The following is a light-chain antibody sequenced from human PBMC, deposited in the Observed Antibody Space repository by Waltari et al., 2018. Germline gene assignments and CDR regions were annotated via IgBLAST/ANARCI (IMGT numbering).Light chain of an antibody. V-gene: IGLV2-11*01. CDR1: SSGVGGYNY. J-gene: IGLJ2*01. Sequence: QSALTQPRSVSGSPGQSVTISCTGSSSGVGGYNYVSWYQQHPGKAPKLMIYDVNRRPEGVPDRFSGSKAGNTASLTISGLQAEDEADYYCCSYGGSYTWVFGGGTKLTVL. CDR2: DVN. CDR3: CSYGGSYTWV.